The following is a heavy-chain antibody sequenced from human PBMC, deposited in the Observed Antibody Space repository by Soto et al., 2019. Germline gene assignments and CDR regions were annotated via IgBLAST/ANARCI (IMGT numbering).Heavy chain of an antibody. CDR2: IDPSDSRT. D-gene: IGHD2-8*02. J-gene: IGHJ4*02. Sequence: GESLKISCQGSGYNFPTYWISWVRQKPGKGLEWMGRIDPSDSRTIYNPSFEGHVTISADKSISTTYLQWSSLKASDTAVYYCACWGHIVPVAPSDFDRWGQGTLVTVSS. CDR1: GYNFPTYW. CDR3: ACWGHIVPVAPSDFDR. V-gene: IGHV5-10-1*01.